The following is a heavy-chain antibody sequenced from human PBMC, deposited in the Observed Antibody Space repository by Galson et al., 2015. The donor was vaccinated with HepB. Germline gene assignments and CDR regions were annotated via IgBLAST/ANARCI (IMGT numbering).Heavy chain of an antibody. D-gene: IGHD3-22*01. Sequence: SLRLSCAASGFTFRIYKMNWVRQAPGKGLEWVAKIQEDGAEESYADTVKGRFTFSRDNSNNLLYLQMNSLRAEDTAVYYCARRDGYNYDSSGYFYFDFWGQGTLVTVSS. CDR1: GFTFRIYK. CDR3: ARRDGYNYDSSGYFYFDF. J-gene: IGHJ4*02. V-gene: IGHV3-7*03. CDR2: IQEDGAEE.